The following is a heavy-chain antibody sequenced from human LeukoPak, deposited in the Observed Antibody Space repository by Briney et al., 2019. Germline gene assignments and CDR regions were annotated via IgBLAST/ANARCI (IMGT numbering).Heavy chain of an antibody. D-gene: IGHD5-18*01. CDR1: GFTFNTYW. CDR3: ARDLDSYGWFDY. Sequence: GGSLRLSCAASGFTFNTYWMNWVRQAPGKGLEWVANIKQDGSERNYVDSVKGRFTISRDNAKNSLYLQMNSLRAEDTAVYYCARDLDSYGWFDYWGQGTLVTVSS. V-gene: IGHV3-7*01. CDR2: IKQDGSER. J-gene: IGHJ4*02.